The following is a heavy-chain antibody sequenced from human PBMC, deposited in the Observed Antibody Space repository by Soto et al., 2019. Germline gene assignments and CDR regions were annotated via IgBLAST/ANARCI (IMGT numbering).Heavy chain of an antibody. CDR2: VNPNSGDT. D-gene: IGHD3-9*01. V-gene: IGHV1-8*01. CDR1: GYTFSSYD. Sequence: QVQLVQSGAEVKKPGASVKVSCKASGYTFSSYDITWVRQAAGQGLEWMGWVNPNSGDTDYAQKFQGRVTMTRDTSRRTAYMELISLRSEDSAVYYCARKGFLDWFLDFWGQGTLVTVSS. CDR3: ARKGFLDWFLDF. J-gene: IGHJ4*02.